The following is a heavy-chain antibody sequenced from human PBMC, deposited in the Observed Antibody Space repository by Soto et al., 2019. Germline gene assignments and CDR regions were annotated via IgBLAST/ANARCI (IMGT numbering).Heavy chain of an antibody. CDR3: TTRPSSVGWFDP. V-gene: IGHV4-59*01. D-gene: IGHD6-6*01. J-gene: IGHJ5*02. Sequence: WTWIRQPPGKGLEWIGNIYNSGSTNYSPSLKSRVTISIDTSKSQFSLQLTSVTAADTAMYYCTTRPSSVGWFDPWGQGNLVIVSS. CDR2: IYNSGST.